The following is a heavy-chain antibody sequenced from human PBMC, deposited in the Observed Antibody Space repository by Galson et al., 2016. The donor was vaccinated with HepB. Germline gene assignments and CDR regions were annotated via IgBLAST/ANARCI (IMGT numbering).Heavy chain of an antibody. V-gene: IGHV4-59*08. Sequence: ETLSLTCTVSGDSMTDYYWSFIRQAPGKGLEWIGYIYHNGNIDYNPSLKSRVTISIDTSKNQFSLKLTSVTAADTAVYYCARQTYYYDGVGRYYFDYWGQGTLVPVSS. J-gene: IGHJ4*02. D-gene: IGHD3-22*01. CDR2: IYHNGNI. CDR3: ARQTYYYDGVGRYYFDY. CDR1: GDSMTDYY.